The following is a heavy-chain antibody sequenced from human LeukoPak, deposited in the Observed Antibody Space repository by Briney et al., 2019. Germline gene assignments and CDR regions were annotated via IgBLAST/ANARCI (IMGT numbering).Heavy chain of an antibody. V-gene: IGHV1-2*02. D-gene: IGHD2-15*01. CDR1: GYTFTGYY. J-gene: IGHJ3*02. Sequence: ASVKVSCKASGYTFTGYYIHWVRQAPGQGLEWMGWINPNSGGTKYAQNFQGRVTMTRDTSISTAYMELSRLRSDDTAVYYCARDIVVVAAAGAPHAFDIWGQGTMVTVSS. CDR3: ARDIVVVAAAGAPHAFDI. CDR2: INPNSGGT.